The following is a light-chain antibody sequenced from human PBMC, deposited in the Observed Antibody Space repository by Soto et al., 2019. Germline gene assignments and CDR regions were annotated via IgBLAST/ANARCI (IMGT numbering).Light chain of an antibody. Sequence: DIQMTQSPSSLSTSVGDRVTITCRASQGISNYLAWYQQKPGKVPKLLIYAASTLQSVVPSRFSGSGSGTDFTLNISSLQPEDVATYYCQKYNSAPWTFGQGTKVEIK. CDR3: QKYNSAPWT. V-gene: IGKV1-27*01. CDR2: AAS. J-gene: IGKJ1*01. CDR1: QGISNY.